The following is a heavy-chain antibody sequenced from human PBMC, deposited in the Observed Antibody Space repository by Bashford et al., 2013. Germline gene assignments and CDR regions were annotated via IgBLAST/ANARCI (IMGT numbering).Heavy chain of an antibody. Sequence: RQAPGKGPEWIGSFFYGANAAYSPSLKSRVIISVDASKNHFSLELTSVTAADTAIYYCVRHQKGFCRGGTCYGVDVWGPGATVTVSS. CDR3: VRHQKGFCRGGTCYGVDV. V-gene: IGHV4-39*01. J-gene: IGHJ6*02. D-gene: IGHD2-15*01. CDR2: FFYGANA.